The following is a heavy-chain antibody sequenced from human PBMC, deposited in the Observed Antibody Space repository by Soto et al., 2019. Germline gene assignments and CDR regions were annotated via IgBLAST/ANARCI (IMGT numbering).Heavy chain of an antibody. V-gene: IGHV3-15*07. J-gene: IGHJ6*02. CDR3: TTARYYDFWSGYYYGMDV. D-gene: IGHD3-3*01. CDR2: IKSKTDGGTT. Sequence: PGGSLRLSCAASGFTFSNAWMNWVRQAPGKGLEWVGRIKSKTDGGTTDYAAPVKGRFTISRDDSKNTLYLQMNSLKTEDTAVYYCTTARYYDFWSGYYYGMDVWGQGTTVTVSS. CDR1: GFTFSNAW.